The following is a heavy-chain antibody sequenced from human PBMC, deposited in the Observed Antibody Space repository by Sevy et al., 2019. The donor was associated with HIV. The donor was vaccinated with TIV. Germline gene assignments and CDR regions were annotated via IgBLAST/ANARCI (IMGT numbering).Heavy chain of an antibody. Sequence: GGSLRLSCAASGFTFSSYGMHWVRQAPGKGLEWVAVISYDGSNKYYADSVKGRFTISRDNSKNTLYLQMNSLRAEDTAVYYCAKDPAAGNPPNWFDPWGQGTLVTVSS. CDR2: ISYDGSNK. CDR3: AKDPAAGNPPNWFDP. D-gene: IGHD6-13*01. CDR1: GFTFSSYG. J-gene: IGHJ5*02. V-gene: IGHV3-30*18.